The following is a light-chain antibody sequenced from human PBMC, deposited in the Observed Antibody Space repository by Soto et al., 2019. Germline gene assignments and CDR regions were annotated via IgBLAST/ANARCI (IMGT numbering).Light chain of an antibody. Sequence: DIHMTQSPSSLSASVGDRVTITCRASQNIGTYLHWYQQKPGTAPKLLIYVSSSLQSGVPSRFSGSGTGTHFTLTISSLQPEDFAVYFCQQTDSFPHTFGQGTRLEI. CDR2: VSS. CDR1: QNIGTY. CDR3: QQTDSFPHT. J-gene: IGKJ2*01. V-gene: IGKV1-39*01.